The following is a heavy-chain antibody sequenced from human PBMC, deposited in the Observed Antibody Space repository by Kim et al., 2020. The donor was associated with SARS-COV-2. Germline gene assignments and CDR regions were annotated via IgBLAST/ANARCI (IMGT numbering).Heavy chain of an antibody. V-gene: IGHV5-51*01. D-gene: IGHD5-12*01. CDR1: GYSFTSYW. CDR3: ARLSGYDEEGGGYFDY. Sequence: GESLKISCKGSGYSFTSYWIGWVRQMPGKGLEWMGIIYPGDSDTRYSPSFQGQVTISADKSISTAYLQWSSLKASDTAMYYCARLSGYDEEGGGYFDYWGQGTLVTVSS. J-gene: IGHJ4*02. CDR2: IYPGDSDT.